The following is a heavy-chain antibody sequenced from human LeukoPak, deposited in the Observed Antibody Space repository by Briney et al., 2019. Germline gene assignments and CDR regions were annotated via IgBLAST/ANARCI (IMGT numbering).Heavy chain of an antibody. Sequence: ASVKVSCKVSGYSFTSNYIHWVRQAPGQGLEWMGMIYPRDGSTSYAQRFQDRVTVTRDTSTSTVHMELSGLRSEDAAVYYCARDQEGFDYWGQGTLVTVSS. CDR3: ARDQEGFDY. CDR1: GYSFTSNY. V-gene: IGHV1-46*01. CDR2: IYPRDGST. J-gene: IGHJ4*02.